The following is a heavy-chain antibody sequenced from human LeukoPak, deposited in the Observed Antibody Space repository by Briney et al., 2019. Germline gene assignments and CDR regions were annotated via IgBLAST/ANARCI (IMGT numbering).Heavy chain of an antibody. CDR2: ISYDGSNK. D-gene: IGHD3-10*01. J-gene: IGHJ6*03. Sequence: GGSLRLSCAASGFTFSSYGMHWVRQDPGKGLEWVAVISYDGSNKYYADSVKGRFTISRDNSKNTLYLQMNSLRAEDTAVYYCAKDRYGSGDYYYYYYMDVWGKGTTVTVSS. CDR3: AKDRYGSGDYYYYYYMDV. V-gene: IGHV3-30*18. CDR1: GFTFSSYG.